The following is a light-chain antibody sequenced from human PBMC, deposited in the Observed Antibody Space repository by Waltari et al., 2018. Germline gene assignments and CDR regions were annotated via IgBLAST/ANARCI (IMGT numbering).Light chain of an antibody. V-gene: IGKV3-20*01. Sequence: EVVLTQSPGPLSFSPGERATLFGRASQSISRYLVWYQQRPGQAPRLLIYGASMRAAGIPDRFSGSGSGTDFTLSISRLEPEDFAVYYCQNHERLPATFGQGTRVEIK. CDR1: QSISRY. CDR3: QNHERLPAT. CDR2: GAS. J-gene: IGKJ1*01.